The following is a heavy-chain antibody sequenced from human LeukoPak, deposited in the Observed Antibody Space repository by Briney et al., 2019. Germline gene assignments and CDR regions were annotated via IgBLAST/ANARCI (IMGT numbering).Heavy chain of an antibody. CDR2: IYPGDSDT. J-gene: IGHJ4*02. D-gene: IGHD3-10*01. V-gene: IGHV5-51*01. CDR3: ARPFFYGSGSHYLNYFDY. Sequence: GESLKISCKGSGYSFTSYWIGWVRQMPGKGLEWMGIIYPGDSDTRYSPSFQGQVTISADKSISTAYLQWSSLKASDTAMCYCARPFFYGSGSHYLNYFDYWGQGTLVTVSS. CDR1: GYSFTSYW.